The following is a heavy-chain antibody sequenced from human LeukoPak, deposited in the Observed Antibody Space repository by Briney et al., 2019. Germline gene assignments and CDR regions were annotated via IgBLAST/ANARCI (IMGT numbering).Heavy chain of an antibody. CDR1: GGSISSSNW. CDR2: IYHSGST. D-gene: IGHD3-22*01. J-gene: IGHJ5*02. CDR3: ARHSFPYYYESSGENWFDP. Sequence: SETLSLTCAVSGGSISSSNWWSWVRQPPGKGLEWIGEIYHSGSTNYNPSLKSRVTISVDKSKNQFSLKLSSVTAADTAVYYCARHSFPYYYESSGENWFDPWGQGTLVTVSS. V-gene: IGHV4-4*02.